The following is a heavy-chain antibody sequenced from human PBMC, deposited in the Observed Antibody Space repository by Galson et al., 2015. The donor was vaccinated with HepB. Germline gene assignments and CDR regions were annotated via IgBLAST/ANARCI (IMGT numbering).Heavy chain of an antibody. V-gene: IGHV4-59*01. CDR1: GGSIRGYY. J-gene: IGHJ4*02. CDR2: IYFTGTT. Sequence: ETLSLTCAMSGGSIRGYYWSWIRQPPGKGLEWIGNIYFTGTTRYDPSLRSRITISIDTSRKQFSLKLTSVTAADTAAYYCASAPNDSYFDFWGQGILVTVSS. CDR3: ASAPNDSYFDF. D-gene: IGHD3-16*01.